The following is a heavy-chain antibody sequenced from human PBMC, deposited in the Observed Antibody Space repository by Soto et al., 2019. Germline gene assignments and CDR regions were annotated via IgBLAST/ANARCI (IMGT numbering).Heavy chain of an antibody. CDR2: IYDSGSS. CDR1: GFTLSDHY. D-gene: IGHD5-12*01. CDR3: AREKGYISGPKNFDS. Sequence: LRLSCAGSGFTLSDHYIDWVRQAPGKGLEWIGYIYDSGSSYYNPSLKSRVTMSVDTSKNQFSLKLRSVTAADTAMYYCAREKGYISGPKNFDSWGQGTLVTVSS. V-gene: IGHV4-30-4*08. J-gene: IGHJ4*02.